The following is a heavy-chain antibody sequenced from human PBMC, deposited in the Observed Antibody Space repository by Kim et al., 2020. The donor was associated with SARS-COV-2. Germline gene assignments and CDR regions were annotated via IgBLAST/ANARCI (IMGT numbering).Heavy chain of an antibody. D-gene: IGHD6-6*01. V-gene: IGHV1-3*04. CDR1: GYTFTTYA. J-gene: IGHJ4*02. Sequence: ASVKVSCKASGYTFTTYALHWVRQAPGQSLEWVGLINTGNGETRYSEKLQGRVTLTRDTSASAAYMELTSLGYEDTAVYYCARGEEYWGQGTLVTVSS. CDR3: ARGEEY. CDR2: INTGNGET.